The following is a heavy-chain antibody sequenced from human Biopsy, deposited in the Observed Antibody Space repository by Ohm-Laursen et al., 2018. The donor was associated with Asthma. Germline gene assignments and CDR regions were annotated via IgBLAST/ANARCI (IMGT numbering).Heavy chain of an antibody. Sequence: SLRLSCSAFGFTFSSYGMYWVRQAPGKGLEWVAVISYDGSNKYYADSVKGRFTISRDNSKNTLYLQMNSLRAEDTAVYYCAKDTEGRYDFWSGLSYNYYGMDVWGQGTTVTVSS. D-gene: IGHD3-3*01. V-gene: IGHV3-30*18. CDR3: AKDTEGRYDFWSGLSYNYYGMDV. CDR2: ISYDGSNK. CDR1: GFTFSSYG. J-gene: IGHJ6*02.